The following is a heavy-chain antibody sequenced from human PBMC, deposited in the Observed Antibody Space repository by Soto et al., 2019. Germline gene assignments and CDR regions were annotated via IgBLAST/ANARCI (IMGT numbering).Heavy chain of an antibody. Sequence: SETLSLTCTVSGGSISSSSYYWGWIRQPPGKGLEWIGSIYYSGSTYYNPSLKSRVTISVDTSKNQFSLKLISVTAADTAVYYCARTGGYCSGGSCYSWFDPWGQGTLVTVSS. CDR2: IYYSGST. D-gene: IGHD2-15*01. J-gene: IGHJ5*02. CDR3: ARTGGYCSGGSCYSWFDP. V-gene: IGHV4-39*01. CDR1: GGSISSSSYY.